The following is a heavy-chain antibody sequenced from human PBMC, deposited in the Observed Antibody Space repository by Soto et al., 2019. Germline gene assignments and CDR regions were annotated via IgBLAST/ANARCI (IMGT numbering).Heavy chain of an antibody. CDR3: ARPDGGKIGDAFDV. V-gene: IGHV3-23*01. CDR2: ITDSGGST. D-gene: IGHD2-15*01. CDR1: GFTFSNYA. Sequence: EVQLLESGGGLVQPGGSLRLSCAASGFTFSNYAMGWVRQAPGKGLEWVSTITDSGGSTYYTPSVKGRFAVSRDNSKNTLYLEVTRLRAEDTAVYFCARPDGGKIGDAFDVWGKETVLTFSS. J-gene: IGHJ3*01.